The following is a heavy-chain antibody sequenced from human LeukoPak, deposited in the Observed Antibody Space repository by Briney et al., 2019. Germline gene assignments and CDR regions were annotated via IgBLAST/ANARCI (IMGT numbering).Heavy chain of an antibody. J-gene: IGHJ3*02. CDR1: GFTFSSYS. V-gene: IGHV3-21*01. CDR2: ISSSSSYI. CDR3: AGDYGDFKAHAFDI. Sequence: GGSLRLSCAASGFTFSSYSMNWVRQAPGKGLEWVSSISSSSSYIYYADSVKGRFTISRDNAKNSLYLQMNSLRAEDTAVYYCAGDYGDFKAHAFDIWGQGTMVTVSS. D-gene: IGHD4-17*01.